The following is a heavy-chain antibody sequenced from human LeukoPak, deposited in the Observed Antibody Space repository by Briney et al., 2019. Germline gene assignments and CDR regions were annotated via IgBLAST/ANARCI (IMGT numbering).Heavy chain of an antibody. Sequence: GGSLRLSCSASGFTFSDYDMNWIRQAPGKGLEWISYIRSDGSTIYDADSVRGRFTVSRDNAKNSLYLQMNSLRAEDTAVYYCAREGRGFYGDFDYWGQGILVTASS. V-gene: IGHV3-11*01. CDR2: IRSDGSTI. J-gene: IGHJ4*02. CDR3: AREGRGFYGDFDY. CDR1: GFTFSDYD. D-gene: IGHD3-22*01.